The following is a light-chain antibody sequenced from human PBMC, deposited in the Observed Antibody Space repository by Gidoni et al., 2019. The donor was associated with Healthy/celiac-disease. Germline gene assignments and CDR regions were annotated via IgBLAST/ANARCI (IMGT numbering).Light chain of an antibody. Sequence: IVLTQPPGTLSLSPGERATLPCRASQSVSSSYLAWYQQKPGQAPRLLIYGASSRASGIPDRFSGSGSGTDFTLSISRLEPEDFAVYYCQQCASSPRTFGQGTKVEIK. CDR3: QQCASSPRT. CDR1: QSVSSSY. CDR2: GAS. J-gene: IGKJ1*01. V-gene: IGKV3-20*01.